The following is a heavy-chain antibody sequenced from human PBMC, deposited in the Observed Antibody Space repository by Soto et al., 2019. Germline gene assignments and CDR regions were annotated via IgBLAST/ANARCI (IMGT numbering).Heavy chain of an antibody. Sequence: SETLSLTCTFSGGSISSGDYYLSWIRQPPGKGLEWIGYIYYSGSTYYNPSLKSRVTISVDTSKNQFSLKLSSVTAADTAVYYCARESAYYYDSSGYYPIDYWGQGTLVTVSS. D-gene: IGHD3-22*01. J-gene: IGHJ4*02. CDR3: ARESAYYYDSSGYYPIDY. CDR2: IYYSGST. V-gene: IGHV4-30-4*01. CDR1: GGSISSGDYY.